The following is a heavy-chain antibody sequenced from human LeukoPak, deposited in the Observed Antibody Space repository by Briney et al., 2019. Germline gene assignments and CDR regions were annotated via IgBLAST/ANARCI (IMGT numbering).Heavy chain of an antibody. J-gene: IGHJ4*02. V-gene: IGHV1-18*01. Sequence: ASVKVSCKASGYTFTSYGISWVRQAPGQGLEWMGWISAYNGNTNYAQKLQGRVTMTTDTSTSTAYMELRSLRSDDTAVYYCARDPTPPTIAAHRGGSDYWGQGTLVTVSS. D-gene: IGHD6-6*01. CDR3: ARDPTPPTIAAHRGGSDY. CDR1: GYTFTSYG. CDR2: ISAYNGNT.